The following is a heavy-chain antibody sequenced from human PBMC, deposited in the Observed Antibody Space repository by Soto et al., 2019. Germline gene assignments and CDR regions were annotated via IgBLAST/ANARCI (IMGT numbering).Heavy chain of an antibody. J-gene: IGHJ4*02. CDR3: AKDRGAGGNYGLYFVF. Sequence: EVQLLESGGGLVQPGGSLRLSCAASGLTFSRYGMTWVRQDPGKGREWVSFSSATGAGTYYADSVKGRFTISRETSKNTLYLQMTGLRADDTAVYYCAKDRGAGGNYGLYFVFWGQGALVIVSS. V-gene: IGHV3-23*01. D-gene: IGHD1-7*01. CDR1: GLTFSRYG. CDR2: SSATGAGT.